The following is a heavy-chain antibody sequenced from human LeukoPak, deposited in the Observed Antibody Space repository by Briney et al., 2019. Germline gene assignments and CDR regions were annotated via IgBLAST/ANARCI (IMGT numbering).Heavy chain of an antibody. CDR1: GDSISNYY. Sequence: PSETLSLTCTVSGDSISNYYWSWIRLPAGKGLEWIGRIYTSGSTNYNPSLKSRVTMSVDTSKNQFSLKLSSVTAADTAVYYCARVSLVRGAPDYYFDYWGQGTLVTVSS. D-gene: IGHD3-10*01. J-gene: IGHJ4*02. CDR2: IYTSGST. V-gene: IGHV4-4*07. CDR3: ARVSLVRGAPDYYFDY.